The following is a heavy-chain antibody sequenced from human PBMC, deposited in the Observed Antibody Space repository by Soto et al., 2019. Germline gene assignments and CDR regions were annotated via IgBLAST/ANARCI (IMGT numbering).Heavy chain of an antibody. J-gene: IGHJ3*02. CDR1: GGTFSSYA. CDR2: IIPIFGTA. V-gene: IGHV1-69*01. Sequence: PWPQVKVSCKASGGTFSSYAISWVRQAPGQGLEWMGGIIPIFGTANYAQKFQGRVTITADESTSTAYMELSSLRSEDTAVYYCASSKGWGITMIVVVKRDPFDIPTRGTMVIGSS. D-gene: IGHD3-22*01. CDR3: ASSKGWGITMIVVVKRDPFDI.